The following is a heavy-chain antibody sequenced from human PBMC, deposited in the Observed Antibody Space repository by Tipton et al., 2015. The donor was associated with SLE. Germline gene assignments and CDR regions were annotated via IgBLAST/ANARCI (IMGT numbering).Heavy chain of an antibody. Sequence: LRLSCTVSGGSISTYYWNWIRQSPGKGLEWIGSIFYTGSTYYNPSLKSRVSFSIDTSKHQFSLKLNSVTAADTAVYYCARRHYSGPFDSWGQGTLVTVSS. CDR2: IFYTGST. CDR1: GGSISTYY. CDR3: ARRHYSGPFDS. V-gene: IGHV4-59*12. J-gene: IGHJ4*02. D-gene: IGHD5-12*01.